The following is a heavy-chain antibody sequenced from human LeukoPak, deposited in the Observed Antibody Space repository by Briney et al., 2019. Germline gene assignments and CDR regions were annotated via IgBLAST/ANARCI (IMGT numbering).Heavy chain of an antibody. Sequence: EGSLRLSCAASGFTFSSYAMSWVRQAPGKELEWVSAISGSGGSTYYADSVKGRFTISRDNSKNTLYLQMNSLRAEDTAVYYCAKDSVYWATPQYYFDYWGQGTLVTVSS. CDR3: AKDSVYWATPQYYFDY. V-gene: IGHV3-23*01. CDR1: GFTFSSYA. D-gene: IGHD2-15*01. J-gene: IGHJ4*02. CDR2: ISGSGGST.